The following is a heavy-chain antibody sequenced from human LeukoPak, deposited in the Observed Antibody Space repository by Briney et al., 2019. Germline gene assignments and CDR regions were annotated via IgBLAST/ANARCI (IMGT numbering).Heavy chain of an antibody. Sequence: GGSLRLSCAASGFTFSSYAMSWVRQAPGKGLEWVSTLSDSGGSTYYADSVKGRFTISRDSSKNTLYLQMNSLRAEDTAVYYCAKGRYSSTHHDFDYWGQGTLVSVSS. CDR1: GFTFSSYA. J-gene: IGHJ4*02. V-gene: IGHV3-23*01. CDR2: LSDSGGST. D-gene: IGHD6-13*01. CDR3: AKGRYSSTHHDFDY.